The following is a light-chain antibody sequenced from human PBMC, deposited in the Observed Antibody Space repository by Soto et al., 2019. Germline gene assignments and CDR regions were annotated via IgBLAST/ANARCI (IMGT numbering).Light chain of an antibody. CDR1: SSNIGAGYD. CDR3: QSYDSNLSGYV. CDR2: GNN. Sequence: QSALTQPPSVSGAPGQRVTISCTGSSSNIGAGYDVHWYQQLPGTAPKLLIYGNNNRPSGVPDRFSGSKSGTSASLAITGLQAEDEADYYCQSYDSNLSGYVFGTGTKLTVL. V-gene: IGLV1-40*01. J-gene: IGLJ1*01.